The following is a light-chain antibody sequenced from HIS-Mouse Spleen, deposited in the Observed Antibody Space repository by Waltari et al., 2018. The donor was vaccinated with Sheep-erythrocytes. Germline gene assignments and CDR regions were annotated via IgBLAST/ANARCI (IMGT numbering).Light chain of an antibody. CDR1: ALPKKY. CDR2: EAS. Sequence: SYELTQPPSVSVSPGQTARITCSGDALPKKYAYWYQQKSGQAPVLVIYEASKRPSGIPESFSGSTSGTMATLTISGAQVEDEADYYCYSTDSSGNHWVFGGGTKLTVL. J-gene: IGLJ3*02. V-gene: IGLV3-10*01. CDR3: YSTDSSGNHWV.